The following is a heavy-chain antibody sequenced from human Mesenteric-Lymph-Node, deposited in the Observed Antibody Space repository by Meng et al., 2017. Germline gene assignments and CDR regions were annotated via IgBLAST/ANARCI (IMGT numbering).Heavy chain of an antibody. Sequence: GGPLRLSCAASGFTFSSYAMSWVRQAPGKGLEWVSAISGSGGSTYYADSVKGRFTISRDNSKNTLYLQMNSLRAEDTAVYYCAKPGWFGELSAHFDYWGQGTLVTVSS. V-gene: IGHV3-23*01. CDR1: GFTFSSYA. CDR3: AKPGWFGELSAHFDY. CDR2: ISGSGGST. D-gene: IGHD3-10*01. J-gene: IGHJ4*02.